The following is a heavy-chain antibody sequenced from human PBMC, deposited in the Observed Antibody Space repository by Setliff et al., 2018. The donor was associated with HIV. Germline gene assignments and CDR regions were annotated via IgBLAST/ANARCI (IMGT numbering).Heavy chain of an antibody. CDR1: GGSISGYH. CDR2: IYTSRGT. Sequence: PSETLSLTCTVSGGSISGYHWNWLRQTPGKGLEWIGYIYTSRGTNYNHSLRTRVIISVDTSNHFSLRLSSVTAADTAVYYCARHGRGTLTVLIPGRGQGTMVTVSS. CDR3: ARHGRGTLTVLIPG. J-gene: IGHJ3*01. V-gene: IGHV4-4*09. D-gene: IGHD3-9*01.